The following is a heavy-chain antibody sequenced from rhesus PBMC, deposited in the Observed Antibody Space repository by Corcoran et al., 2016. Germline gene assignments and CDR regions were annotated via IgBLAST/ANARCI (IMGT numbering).Heavy chain of an antibody. V-gene: IGHV1-198*02. CDR2: IIPLVGIT. CDR3: AREGKTCAFDF. Sequence: QVQLVQSGAEVKKPGASVKVSCKASGFIFGSYAINWVRQTPGQGLEWMGVIIPLVGITTYSEKFQVRVTITADTSTRTAYMELSRLRSEDTAGYYCAREGKTCAFDFLGKGLRVTVSS. D-gene: IGHD1-44*01. J-gene: IGHJ3*01. CDR1: GFIFGSYA.